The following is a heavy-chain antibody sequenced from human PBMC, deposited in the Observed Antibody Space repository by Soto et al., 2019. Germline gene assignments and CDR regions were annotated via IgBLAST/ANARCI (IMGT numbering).Heavy chain of an antibody. Sequence: GGSLRLSCVTSGFTFSRNTMNWVRQAPGKGMEWVASITSSGSYVYYADSVKGRFSASRDNAKNSLSLQMDSLRPDDTAIYFCVKDEGIEAMDVWGQGTTVTVSS. J-gene: IGHJ6*02. CDR3: VKDEGIEAMDV. D-gene: IGHD3-3*02. CDR2: ITSSGSYV. CDR1: GFTFSRNT. V-gene: IGHV3-21*01.